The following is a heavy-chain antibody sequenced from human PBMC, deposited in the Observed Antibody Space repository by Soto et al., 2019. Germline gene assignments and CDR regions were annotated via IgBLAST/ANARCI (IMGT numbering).Heavy chain of an antibody. V-gene: IGHV2-5*02. Sequence: QITLKESGPTLVKPTQTFTLACTFSGFSLSTSGMGVGWIHQPPGKALEWLALIYWDDDKRYSPSLKSRLTITKNTTKDQVVLTMTNMDPVDTATYYCAHYSSTSSFDYWGQGTLVTVSS. CDR2: IYWDDDK. CDR3: AHYSSTSSFDY. D-gene: IGHD6-13*01. J-gene: IGHJ4*02. CDR1: GFSLSTSGMG.